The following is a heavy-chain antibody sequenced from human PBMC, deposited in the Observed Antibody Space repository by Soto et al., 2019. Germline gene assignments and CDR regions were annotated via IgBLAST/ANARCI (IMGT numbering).Heavy chain of an antibody. V-gene: IGHV1-69*01. Sequence: QVQLVQSGAEVKKPGSSVKVSCKASVCTVSSSAISWVRQAPGQGLESKGGNIPIFGTANYGEKFQGRGTSAADEYTNTAYMELSSLRTAETAVYYCAEGRRIPLSTLALHAFDIWGQGTLGTVSS. CDR1: VCTVSSSA. J-gene: IGHJ3*02. CDR3: AEGRRIPLSTLALHAFDI. CDR2: NIPIFGTA.